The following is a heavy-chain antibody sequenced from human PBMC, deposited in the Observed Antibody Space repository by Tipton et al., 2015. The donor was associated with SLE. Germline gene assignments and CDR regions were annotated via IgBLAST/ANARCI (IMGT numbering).Heavy chain of an antibody. J-gene: IGHJ3*02. Sequence: TLSLTCTVSGGSISSSSYYWGCIRQPPGKGLEWIGSVYYSGSTFYNPSLKSRVTISVDTSKNQFSLKLSSVTAADTAVYYCARAGTGDREDAFDIWGQGTMVTVSS. D-gene: IGHD7-27*01. V-gene: IGHV4-39*07. CDR1: GGSISSSSYY. CDR2: VYYSGST. CDR3: ARAGTGDREDAFDI.